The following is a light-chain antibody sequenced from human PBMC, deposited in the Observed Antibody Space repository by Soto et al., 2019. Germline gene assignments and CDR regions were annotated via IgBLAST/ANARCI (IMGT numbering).Light chain of an antibody. V-gene: IGLV1-40*01. CDR2: GNT. J-gene: IGLJ2*01. Sequence: QSVLTQPPSVSGAPGQRVTISCTGSSSNIGAGYDVHWYQQLPGRAPKLLIYGNTNRPSGVPDRFSGSKSGTSASLAISGLQSEDEADYYCAAWDVSLVVFGGGTQLTVL. CDR3: AAWDVSLVV. CDR1: SSNIGAGYD.